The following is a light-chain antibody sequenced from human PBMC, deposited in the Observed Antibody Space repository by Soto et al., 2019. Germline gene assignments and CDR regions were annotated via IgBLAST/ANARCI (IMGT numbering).Light chain of an antibody. V-gene: IGKV1-8*01. CDR3: QQYYSYPWT. CDR2: AAS. CDR1: QGISSY. Sequence: AIRMTQSPSSFSASTGDRVTITCRASQGISSYLAWYQQKPGKAPKLLIYAASTLQSGVPSRFSGSGSGTDFTLTISCLQSEDLATYYCQQYYSYPWTFGQGTKLEIK. J-gene: IGKJ1*01.